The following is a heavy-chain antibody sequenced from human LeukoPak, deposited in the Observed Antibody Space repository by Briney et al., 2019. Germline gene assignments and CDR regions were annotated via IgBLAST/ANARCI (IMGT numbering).Heavy chain of an antibody. CDR3: ARGGYCSGTSCYEVLYAFDI. J-gene: IGHJ3*02. D-gene: IGHD2-2*01. CDR1: GYTFTGYY. V-gene: IGHV1-2*04. CDR2: INPNSGGT. Sequence: ASVKVSCKASGYTFTGYYMHWVRQAPGQGLEWMGWINPNSGGTNYAQKFQGWVTMTRDTSISTAYMELSRLRSDDTAVYYCARGGYCSGTSCYEVLYAFDIWGQGTMVTVSS.